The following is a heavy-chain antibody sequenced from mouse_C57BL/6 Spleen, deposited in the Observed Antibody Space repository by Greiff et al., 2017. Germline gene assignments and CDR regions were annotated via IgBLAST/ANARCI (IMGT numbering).Heavy chain of an antibody. CDR2: IYPGDGDT. CDR1: GYAFSSYW. V-gene: IGHV1-80*01. D-gene: IGHD3-2*02. J-gene: IGHJ4*01. Sequence: QVQLQQSGAELVKPGASVKISCKASGYAFSSYWMNWVKQRPGKGLEWLGQIYPGDGDTNYNGKFKGKATLTADKSSSTAYMQLSSLTSEDSAVYFCARADSSGYYYYAMDYWGQGTSVTVSS. CDR3: ARADSSGYYYYAMDY.